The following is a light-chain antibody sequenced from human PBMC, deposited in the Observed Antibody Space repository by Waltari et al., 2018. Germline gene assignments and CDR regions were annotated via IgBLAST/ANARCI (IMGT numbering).Light chain of an antibody. CDR2: EVD. J-gene: IGLJ2*01. CDR3: SSYTSSNTLL. Sequence: QSALTQPASVSGSPGQSLTISCPGTRRDVGGYNYVSWYQQHPGKAPKLMIYEVDNRPSGVSNRFSGSKSGNTASLTISGLQAEDEADYYCSSYTSSNTLLFGGGTKLTVL. CDR1: RRDVGGYNY. V-gene: IGLV2-14*01.